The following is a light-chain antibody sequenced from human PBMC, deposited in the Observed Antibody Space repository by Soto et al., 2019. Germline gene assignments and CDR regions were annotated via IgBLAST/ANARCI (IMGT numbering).Light chain of an antibody. Sequence: DIVMTQSPDSLAVSLGERATINCKSSQSVLYSSNNKNYLAWYQQKPGQPPKLLIHLASTRESGVPVRFSGSGSVTDFSLPISILQGEDVAVYYCHQYYITPQTFGQGTQVAIK. CDR2: LAS. CDR1: QSVLYSSNNKNY. J-gene: IGKJ1*01. V-gene: IGKV4-1*01. CDR3: HQYYITPQT.